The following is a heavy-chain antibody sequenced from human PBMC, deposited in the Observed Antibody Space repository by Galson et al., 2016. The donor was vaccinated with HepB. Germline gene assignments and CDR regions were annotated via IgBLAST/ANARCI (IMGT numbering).Heavy chain of an antibody. V-gene: IGHV3-13*05. J-gene: IGHJ6*04. CDR2: IGSAPAAP. D-gene: IGHD3-10*01. CDR1: GFSFSFYD. Sequence: SLRPSCAASGFSFSFYDMHWVRHVPGNGLEWISAIGSAPAAPYYSTTAKGRFTISRENAKNSLFLHMSSLRAGDTAVYYCARGKSLWTTPWNYGLDVWGKGTTVTVSS. CDR3: ARGKSLWTTPWNYGLDV.